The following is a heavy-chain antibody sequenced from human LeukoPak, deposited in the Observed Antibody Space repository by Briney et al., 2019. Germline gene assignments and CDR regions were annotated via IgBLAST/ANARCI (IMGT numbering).Heavy chain of an antibody. CDR3: AREPSYYDSSRIDY. CDR2: IYYSGST. CDR1: GGSISSGGYY. Sequence: SETLSLTCTVSGGSISSGGYYWSWIRQHPGKGLEWIGYIYYSGSTYYNPSLKSRVTISVDTSKNQFSLKLSSVTAADTAVYYCAREPSYYDSSRIDYWGQGTLVTVSS. D-gene: IGHD3-22*01. J-gene: IGHJ4*02. V-gene: IGHV4-30-4*08.